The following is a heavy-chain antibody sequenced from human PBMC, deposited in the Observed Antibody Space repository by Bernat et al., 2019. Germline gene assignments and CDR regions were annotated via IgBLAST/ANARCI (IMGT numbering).Heavy chain of an antibody. CDR2: IYWDDDK. D-gene: IGHD5-18*01. J-gene: IGHJ4*02. CDR3: AHLKYSYGFLPSHFDY. Sequence: QITLKESGPTLVKPTQTLTLTCTFSGFSLSTSGVGVGWIRQPPGKALEWLALIYWDDDKRYSQSLKSRLTITKDTSKNQVVLTMTNMDPVDTATYYCAHLKYSYGFLPSHFDYWGQGTLVTVSS. CDR1: GFSLSTSGVG. V-gene: IGHV2-5*02.